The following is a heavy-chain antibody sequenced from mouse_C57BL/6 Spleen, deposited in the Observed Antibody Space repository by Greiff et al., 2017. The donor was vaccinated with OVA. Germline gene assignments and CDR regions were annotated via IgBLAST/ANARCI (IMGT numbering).Heavy chain of an antibody. CDR2: IDPEDGET. D-gene: IGHD1-1*01. V-gene: IGHV14-2*01. J-gene: IGHJ2*01. CDR1: GFNIKDYY. Sequence: EVQRVESGAELVKPGASVKLSCTASGFNIKDYYMHWVKQRTEQGLEWIGRIDPEDGETKYAPKFQGKATITADTSSNTAYLQLSSLTSEDTAVYYCARGYGSSYGYFDYWGQGTTLTVSS. CDR3: ARGYGSSYGYFDY.